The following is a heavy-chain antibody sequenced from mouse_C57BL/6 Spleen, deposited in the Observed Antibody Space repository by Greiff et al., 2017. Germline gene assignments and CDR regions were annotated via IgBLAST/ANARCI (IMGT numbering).Heavy chain of an antibody. V-gene: IGHV5-6*02. J-gene: IGHJ4*01. CDR2: ISSGGSYT. CDR1: GFTFSSYG. Sequence: DVMLVESGGDLVKPGGSLKLSCAASGFTFSSYGMSWVRQTPDKRLEWVATISSGGSYTYYPDSVKGRFTISRDNAKNTLYLQMSSLKSEDTAMYYCARHYYGSSYERYYAMDYWGQGTSVTVSS. CDR3: ARHYYGSSYERYYAMDY. D-gene: IGHD1-1*01.